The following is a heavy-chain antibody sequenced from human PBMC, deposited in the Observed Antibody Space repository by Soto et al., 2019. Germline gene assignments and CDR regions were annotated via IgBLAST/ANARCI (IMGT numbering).Heavy chain of an antibody. J-gene: IGHJ6*02. CDR2: IFYSGST. CDR1: GGSISSSSYY. Sequence: GKTSETLSLTCTVSGGSISSSSYYWGWIRQPPGKGLEWIGSIFYSGSTYYNPSLKSRVTISVDTSKNQFSLKLSSVTAADSAIYYCARQSGGYYYYGMDVWGQGTTVTVSS. D-gene: IGHD1-26*01. V-gene: IGHV4-39*01. CDR3: ARQSGGYYYYGMDV.